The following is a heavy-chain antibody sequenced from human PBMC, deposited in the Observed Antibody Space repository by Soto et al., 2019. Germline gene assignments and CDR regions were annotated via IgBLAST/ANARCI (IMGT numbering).Heavy chain of an antibody. Sequence: QVQLQQWGAGLLKPSETLSLTCAVYGGSFSGYYWSWIRQPPGKGLEWIGEINHSGSTNYNPSLKSRVTISVDTSKDQFSVKMSCVTAADAAVYYWAGNGVGATYFDYGGQGTLVTVSS. D-gene: IGHD1-26*01. J-gene: IGHJ4*02. CDR3: AGNGVGATYFDY. CDR2: INHSGST. CDR1: GGSFSGYY. V-gene: IGHV4-34*01.